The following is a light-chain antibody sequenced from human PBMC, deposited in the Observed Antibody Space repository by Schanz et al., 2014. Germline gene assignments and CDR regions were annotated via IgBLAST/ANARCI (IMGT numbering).Light chain of an antibody. CDR1: QTVTTTS. J-gene: IGKJ2*01. CDR3: QHYGSSGYT. Sequence: EFVLTQFPGTLSLSPGERATLSCRASQTVTTTSLAWYQQKPGQPPRLLVYGASSRATGIPDRFSGSGSGIDFTLAIRRVGREDLAVYYCQHYGSSGYTFGQGPKLEIK. CDR2: GAS. V-gene: IGKV3-20*01.